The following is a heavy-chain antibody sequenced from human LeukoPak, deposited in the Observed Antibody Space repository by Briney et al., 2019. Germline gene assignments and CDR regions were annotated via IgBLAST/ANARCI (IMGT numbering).Heavy chain of an antibody. D-gene: IGHD4-11*01. CDR2: INPDSGET. Sequence: ASVKVSCKTSGHTFTDHYIHWVRQAPGQGLEWMGWINPDSGETKSAKKFQGRVTMTGDKSISTAYMELSRVTSDDTAVYYCARDRDYSKTERGFDYWGQGTLGTVSS. J-gene: IGHJ4*02. CDR1: GHTFTDHY. V-gene: IGHV1-2*02. CDR3: ARDRDYSKTERGFDY.